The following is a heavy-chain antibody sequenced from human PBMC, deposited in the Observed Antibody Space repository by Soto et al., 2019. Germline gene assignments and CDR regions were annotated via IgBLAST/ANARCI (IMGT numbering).Heavy chain of an antibody. Sequence: EVQLVESGGGLVQPGGSLRLSCAASGFTVSSNYMSWVRQAPGKGLEWVSVVYIGGNTYYAESVEDRFTISRDNFQNMLYLQMSSLRAEDRVVYYCAGSVGGGFDYWGQGTLVTVSS. D-gene: IGHD3-16*01. CDR1: GFTVSSNY. CDR2: VYIGGNT. CDR3: AGSVGGGFDY. V-gene: IGHV3-66*01. J-gene: IGHJ4*02.